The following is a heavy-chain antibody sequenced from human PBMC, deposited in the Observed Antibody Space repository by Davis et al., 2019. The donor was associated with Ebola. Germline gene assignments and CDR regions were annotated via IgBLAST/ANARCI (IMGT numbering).Heavy chain of an antibody. V-gene: IGHV3-21*01. Sequence: GESLKISCAASGFTFSSYSMNWVRQAPGKGLEWASSISSSSSYIYYADSVKGRFTISRDNAKNSLYLQMNSLRAEDTAVYYCARALWFRESHPYYYYGMDVWGQGTTVTVSS. J-gene: IGHJ6*02. D-gene: IGHD3-10*01. CDR1: GFTFSSYS. CDR3: ARALWFRESHPYYYYGMDV. CDR2: ISSSSSYI.